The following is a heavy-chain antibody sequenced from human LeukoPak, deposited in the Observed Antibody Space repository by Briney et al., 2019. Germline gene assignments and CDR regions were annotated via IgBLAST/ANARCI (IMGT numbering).Heavy chain of an antibody. CDR1: GFSLSTSGVG. Sequence: SGPTLVKPTQTLTLTCTFSGFSLSTSGVGVGWIRQPPGKALEGLALIYWDDDKRYRPSMKSRLTITKDPSKNQVVLTMTTMDPVDTATYYCAHSRIGFVVVTAVYFDYWGQGTLVTVSS. CDR2: IYWDDDK. J-gene: IGHJ4*02. V-gene: IGHV2-5*02. D-gene: IGHD2-21*02. CDR3: AHSRIGFVVVTAVYFDY.